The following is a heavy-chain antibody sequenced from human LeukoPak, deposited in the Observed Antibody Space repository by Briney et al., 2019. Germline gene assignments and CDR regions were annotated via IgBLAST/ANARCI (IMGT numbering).Heavy chain of an antibody. V-gene: IGHV3-66*01. J-gene: IGHJ4*02. D-gene: IGHD4/OR15-4a*01. CDR2: LYSGGAT. CDR1: GFTVKDNF. Sequence: AGGSLRLSCAASGFTVKDNFMSWVRQAPGKGLEWVSVLYSGGATYYADSVKGRFTISRDNSKNIVFLQMNDLRTEDTAFYYCTRDSANYHFAYWGQGALVTVSS. CDR3: TRDSANYHFAY.